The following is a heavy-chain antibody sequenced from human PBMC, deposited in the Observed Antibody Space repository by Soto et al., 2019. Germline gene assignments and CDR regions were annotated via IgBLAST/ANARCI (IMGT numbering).Heavy chain of an antibody. CDR2: ISAYNGNT. J-gene: IGHJ5*02. CDR3: ARVPGLAVAGRPYNCFDP. CDR1: GYTFTSYG. Sequence: QVQLVQSGAEVKKPGASVKVSCKASGYTFTSYGISWVRQAPGQGLEWMGWISAYNGNTNYAQKLQGRVTMTTDTSTSTAEMELRSLRSDDTAVYYCARVPGLAVAGRPYNCFDPWGQGTLVTVSS. D-gene: IGHD6-19*01. V-gene: IGHV1-18*04.